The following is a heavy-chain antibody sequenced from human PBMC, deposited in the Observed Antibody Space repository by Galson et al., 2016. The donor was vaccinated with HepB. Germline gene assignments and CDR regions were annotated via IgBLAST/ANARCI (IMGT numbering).Heavy chain of an antibody. V-gene: IGHV1-69*13. CDR1: GGTFSNYA. CDR3: ARADSSSYGYYFQH. Sequence: SVKVSCKASGGTFSNYAISWVRQAPGQGLEWMGGIIPIFGTTNYAQKFQGRVTTTADESSSTAYMELSSLRSEDTAVYYCARADSSSYGYYFQHWGQGTLVTVSS. D-gene: IGHD3-22*01. J-gene: IGHJ1*01. CDR2: IIPIFGTT.